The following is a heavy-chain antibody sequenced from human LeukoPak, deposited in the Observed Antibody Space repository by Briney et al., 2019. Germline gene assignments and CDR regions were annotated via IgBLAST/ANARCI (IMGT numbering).Heavy chain of an antibody. J-gene: IGHJ3*02. Sequence: ASVKVSCKASGYTFTSYGISWVRQAPGQGLEWMGWISAYNGNTNYAQKLQGRVTMTTDTSTSTAYMELRSLRSDDTAVYYCARDEDLTYYYGETMAFDIWGQGTMVTVSS. D-gene: IGHD3-10*01. CDR3: ARDEDLTYYYGETMAFDI. CDR1: GYTFTSYG. V-gene: IGHV1-18*01. CDR2: ISAYNGNT.